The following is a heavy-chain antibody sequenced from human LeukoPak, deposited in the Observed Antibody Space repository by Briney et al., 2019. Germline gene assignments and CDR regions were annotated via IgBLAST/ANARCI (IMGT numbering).Heavy chain of an antibody. V-gene: IGHV5-51*01. CDR2: IYPGDSDT. Sequence: PGESLKISCQGSGYSFTSSWIGWVRQMPGKGLEWMGIIYPGDSDTRYSPSFQGQVTISADKSISTAYLQWSSPAASDSAMYYCTIARHGDTAWTNWGQGTLVTVSS. D-gene: IGHD4-17*01. CDR3: TIARHGDTAWTN. CDR1: GYSFTSSW. J-gene: IGHJ4*02.